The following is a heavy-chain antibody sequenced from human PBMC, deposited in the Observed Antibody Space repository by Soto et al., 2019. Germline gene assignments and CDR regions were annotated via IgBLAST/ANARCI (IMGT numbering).Heavy chain of an antibody. CDR2: ISYDGSNK. CDR1: GFTFSSYA. V-gene: IGHV3-30-3*01. J-gene: IGHJ6*02. D-gene: IGHD6-13*01. Sequence: QVQLVESGGGVVQPGRSLRLSCAASGFTFSSYAMHWVRQAPGKGLEWVAVISYDGSNKYYADSVKGRFTISRDNSKNTLYLQMNSLRAEDTAVYYCARDRSSSPPYYYYYGMDVWGQGTTVTVSS. CDR3: ARDRSSSPPYYYYYGMDV.